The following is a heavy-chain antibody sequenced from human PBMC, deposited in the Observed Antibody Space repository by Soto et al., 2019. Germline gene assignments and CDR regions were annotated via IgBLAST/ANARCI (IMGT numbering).Heavy chain of an antibody. D-gene: IGHD6-6*01. V-gene: IGHV1-8*01. CDR2: MNPNSGNR. CDR3: ARGHISSTKNWLDP. J-gene: IGHJ5*02. Sequence: QVQLVQSGAEVKKPGASVKVSCKGSGYTFTSYHINWVRQATGQGLEWMGWMNPNSGNRGYAQTLQGRVTXXWXTXXSTAYMELSSLRFEDTAMYYCARGHISSTKNWLDPWGQGTLVTVSS. CDR1: GYTFTSYH.